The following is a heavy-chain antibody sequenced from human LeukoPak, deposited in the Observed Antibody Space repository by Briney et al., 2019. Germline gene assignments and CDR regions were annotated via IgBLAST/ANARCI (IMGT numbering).Heavy chain of an antibody. CDR3: ARDYSGYYDAFDI. CDR1: GFTFSSYS. Sequence: GGSLRLSCAASGFTFSSYSMNWVRQAPGKGLEWVSSISSSSSYIYYADSVKGRFTISRDNAKNSLYLQMDSLRAEDTAVYYCARDYSGYYDAFDIWGQGTMVTVSS. J-gene: IGHJ3*02. V-gene: IGHV3-21*01. D-gene: IGHD6-25*01. CDR2: ISSSSSYI.